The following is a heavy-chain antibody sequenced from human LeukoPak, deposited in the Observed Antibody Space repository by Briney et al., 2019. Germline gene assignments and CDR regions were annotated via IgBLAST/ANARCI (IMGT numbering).Heavy chain of an antibody. V-gene: IGHV3-66*01. Sequence: PGGSLRLSCAASGFTVSSNYMSWVRQAPGKGLEWVSVIYSGGSTYYADSVKGRFTISRDNSKNTLYLQMNSLRAEDTAVYYCARDRVYYDSSGCLDYWGQGTLVTVSS. CDR3: ARDRVYYDSSGCLDY. CDR2: IYSGGST. J-gene: IGHJ4*02. D-gene: IGHD3-22*01. CDR1: GFTVSSNY.